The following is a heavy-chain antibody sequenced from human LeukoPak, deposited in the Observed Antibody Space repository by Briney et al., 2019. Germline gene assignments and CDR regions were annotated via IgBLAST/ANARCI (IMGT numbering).Heavy chain of an antibody. V-gene: IGHV4-39*07. D-gene: IGHD3-22*01. CDR2: IYYSGST. Sequence: SETLSLTCTVSGGSISSSSYYWGWIRQPPGKGLEWIGSIYYSGSTYYNPSLKSRVTISVDTSKNQFSLKLSSVTAADTAVYYCARVCCTDSSGYYYGPDYWGQGTLVTVSS. CDR3: ARVCCTDSSGYYYGPDY. CDR1: GGSISSSSYY. J-gene: IGHJ4*02.